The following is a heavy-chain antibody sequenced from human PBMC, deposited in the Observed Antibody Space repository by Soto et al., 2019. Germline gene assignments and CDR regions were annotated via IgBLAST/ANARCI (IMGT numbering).Heavy chain of an antibody. CDR2: ITGSGGGT. V-gene: IGHV3-23*01. CDR1: GFTFSNYA. CDR3: AKRPLTASGFDY. D-gene: IGHD6-13*01. J-gene: IGHJ4*02. Sequence: EVQLLESGGGLVQPGGSLRLSCAASGFTFSNYAMTWVRQAPGKGLEWVSVITGSGGGTYFVDSVKGRFTISIDNSKNAVYLQMNSLRAEDKAVYYCAKRPLTASGFDYWGQGTLVTVSS.